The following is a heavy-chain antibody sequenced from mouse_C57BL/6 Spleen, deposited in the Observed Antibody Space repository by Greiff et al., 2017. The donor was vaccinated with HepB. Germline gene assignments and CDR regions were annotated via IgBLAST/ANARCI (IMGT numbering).Heavy chain of an antibody. Sequence: EVKLQESGPGLVKPSQSLSLTCSVTGYSITSGYYWNWIRQFPGNKLEWMGYISYDGSNNYNPSLKNRISITRDTSKNQVFLKLNSVTTEDTATYYCARGRAPDYWGQGTTLTVSS. CDR1: GYSITSGYY. CDR3: ARGRAPDY. J-gene: IGHJ2*01. V-gene: IGHV3-6*01. CDR2: ISYDGSN. D-gene: IGHD3-3*01.